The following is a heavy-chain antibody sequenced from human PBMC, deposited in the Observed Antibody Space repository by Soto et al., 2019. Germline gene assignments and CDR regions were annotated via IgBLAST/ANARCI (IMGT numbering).Heavy chain of an antibody. J-gene: IGHJ6*02. CDR2: IYYSGST. CDR1: GGSVSSGSYY. Sequence: SETLSLACTVSGGSVSSGSYYWSWIRQPPGKGLEWIGYIYYSGSTNYNPSLKSRVTISVDTSKNQFSLKLSSVTAADTAVYYCATIAAARIYYYHGMDVWGQGTTVTVSS. CDR3: ATIAAARIYYYHGMDV. D-gene: IGHD6-13*01. V-gene: IGHV4-61*01.